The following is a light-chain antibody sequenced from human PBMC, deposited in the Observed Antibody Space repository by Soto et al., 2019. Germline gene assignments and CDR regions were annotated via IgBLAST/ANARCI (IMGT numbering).Light chain of an antibody. CDR3: QQRHMWPIT. Sequence: VLTQSPVTLSLSPGERATLSCRASQSFRGLLAWYQQKPGQAPRILIYDAYNRATGIPPRFSGSGSGTDFTLTNSSLEPEVSAVYYCQQRHMWPITFGQGTRLEIK. CDR1: QSFRGL. CDR2: DAY. J-gene: IGKJ5*01. V-gene: IGKV3-11*01.